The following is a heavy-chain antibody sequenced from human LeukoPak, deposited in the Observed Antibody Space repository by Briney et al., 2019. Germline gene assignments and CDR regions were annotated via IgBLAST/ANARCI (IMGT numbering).Heavy chain of an antibody. V-gene: IGHV3-30*02. CDR2: IRYDGSNK. D-gene: IGHD3-10*01. CDR1: GFTFSSYG. J-gene: IGHJ1*01. Sequence: GGSLRLSCAASGFTFSSYGMHWVRQAPGKGLEWVAFIRYDGSNKYYADSVKGRFTISRDNSKNTLYLQLNSLRAEDTAVYYCAKDQGYYGSGSYKEYFQHWGQGTLVTVSP. CDR3: AKDQGYYGSGSYKEYFQH.